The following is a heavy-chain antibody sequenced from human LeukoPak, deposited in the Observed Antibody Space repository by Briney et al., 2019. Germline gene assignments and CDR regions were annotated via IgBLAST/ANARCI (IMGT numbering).Heavy chain of an antibody. Sequence: PSETLSLTCAVYGGSFSGYYWSWIRQPPGKGLEWIGEINHSGSTNYNPSLKSRVTISVDTSKNQFSLKLSSVTAADTAVYYCARLRWGAAAGILSFDYWGQGTLVTVSS. D-gene: IGHD6-13*01. CDR1: GGSFSGYY. CDR2: INHSGST. V-gene: IGHV4-34*01. CDR3: ARLRWGAAAGILSFDY. J-gene: IGHJ4*02.